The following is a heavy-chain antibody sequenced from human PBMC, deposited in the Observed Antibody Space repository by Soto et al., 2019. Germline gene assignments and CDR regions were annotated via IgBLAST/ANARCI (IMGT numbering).Heavy chain of an antibody. CDR2: ISGSGGST. CDR3: AKDRGGYDFWSGPYFDY. D-gene: IGHD3-3*01. CDR1: GFTFSSYA. V-gene: IGHV3-23*01. J-gene: IGHJ4*02. Sequence: GGSLRLSCAASGFTFSSYAMIWVRQAPGKGLEWVSAISGSGGSTYYADSVKGRFTISRDNSKNTLYLQMNSLRAEDTAVYYCAKDRGGYDFWSGPYFDYWGQGTLVPSPQ.